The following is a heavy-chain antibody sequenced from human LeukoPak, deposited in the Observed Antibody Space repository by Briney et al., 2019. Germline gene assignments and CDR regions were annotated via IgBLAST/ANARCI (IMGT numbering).Heavy chain of an antibody. D-gene: IGHD2-2*02. V-gene: IGHV4-4*07. Sequence: PSETLSLTCTVSGGSISSYYWSWIRQPAGKGLEWIGRIYTSGSTNYNPSLKSRVTMSVDTSKNQFSLKLSSVTAADTAVYYCARVDCSSTSCYRGEWFDPWGQGILVTVSS. CDR3: ARVDCSSTSCYRGEWFDP. CDR1: GGSISSYY. J-gene: IGHJ5*02. CDR2: IYTSGST.